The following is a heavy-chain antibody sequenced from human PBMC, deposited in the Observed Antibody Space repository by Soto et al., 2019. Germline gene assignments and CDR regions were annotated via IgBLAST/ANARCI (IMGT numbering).Heavy chain of an antibody. CDR1: GFTFSDYY. CDR2: ISSSGSTI. Sequence: QVQLVESGGGLVKPGGSLRLSCAASGFTFSDYYMSWIRQAPGKGLEWVSYISSSGSTIYYADSVKGRFTISRDNAKNSLYLQMNSLRAEDTAVYYCARDSSGGSSGYDLSLGFTQPNWFDPWGQGTLVTVSS. CDR3: ARDSSGGSSGYDLSLGFTQPNWFDP. J-gene: IGHJ5*02. D-gene: IGHD5-12*01. V-gene: IGHV3-11*01.